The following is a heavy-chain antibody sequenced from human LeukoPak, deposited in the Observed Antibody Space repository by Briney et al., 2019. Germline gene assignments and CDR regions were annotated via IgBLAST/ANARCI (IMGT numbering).Heavy chain of an antibody. CDR3: VRQPDSARYGFDY. J-gene: IGHJ4*02. V-gene: IGHV3-13*01. D-gene: IGHD1-14*01. Sequence: PGGSLRLSCVVSGFTFSNNDMHWVRQTTGKGLEWVSAIGSAGDTYYADSVKGRFTISRENAKQSLYLQMNSLRADDTAVYYCVRQPDSARYGFDYWGQGTLVTVSS. CDR1: GFTFSNND. CDR2: IGSAGDT.